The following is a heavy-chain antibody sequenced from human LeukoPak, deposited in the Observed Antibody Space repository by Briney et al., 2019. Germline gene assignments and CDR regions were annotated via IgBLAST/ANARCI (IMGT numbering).Heavy chain of an antibody. Sequence: GGSLRLSCAACGFTFSNAWMSWVRQAPGKWLAWVGRIKSKTDGETTGYAAPVKGRFAISRDDSKNMLYLQMNSLKTADKAVYYRTSSQFTMVRGIMSYWGQGTLVTVSS. CDR1: GFTFSNAW. V-gene: IGHV3-15*01. D-gene: IGHD3-10*01. CDR3: TSSQFTMVRGIMSY. J-gene: IGHJ4*02. CDR2: IKSKTDGETT.